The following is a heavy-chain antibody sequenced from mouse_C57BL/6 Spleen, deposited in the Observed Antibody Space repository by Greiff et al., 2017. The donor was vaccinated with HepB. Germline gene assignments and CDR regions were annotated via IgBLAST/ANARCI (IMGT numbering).Heavy chain of an antibody. CDR2: ISSGSSTI. J-gene: IGHJ4*01. CDR1: GFTFSDYG. D-gene: IGHD1-1*01. V-gene: IGHV5-17*01. CDR3: ARPYYGSSYDAMDY. Sequence: EVQWVESGGGLVKPGGSLKLSCAASGFTFSDYGMHWVRQAPEKGLEWVAYISSGSSTIYYADTVKGRFTISRDNAKNTLFLQMTSLRSEDTAMYYCARPYYGSSYDAMDYWGQGTSVTVSS.